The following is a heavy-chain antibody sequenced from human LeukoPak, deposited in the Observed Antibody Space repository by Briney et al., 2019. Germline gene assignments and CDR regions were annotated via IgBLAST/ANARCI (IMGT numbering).Heavy chain of an antibody. V-gene: IGHV4-38-2*01. CDR3: ARWGSSSRYFDY. CDR2: IYHSGST. CDR1: GYSISGGYY. D-gene: IGHD6-6*01. J-gene: IGHJ4*02. Sequence: PSETLSLTCAVSGYSISGGYYWGWIRQPPGKGLEWIGSIYHSGSTHYNPSLKSRVTISIDTSKNHFSLKLSSVTAADTAVYYCARWGSSSRYFDYWGQGTLVTVSS.